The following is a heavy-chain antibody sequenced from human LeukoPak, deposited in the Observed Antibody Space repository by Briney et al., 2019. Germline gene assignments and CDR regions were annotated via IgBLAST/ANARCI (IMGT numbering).Heavy chain of an antibody. J-gene: IGHJ4*02. CDR3: ARQSRDGSKTRGYYFDY. D-gene: IGHD3-10*01. CDR2: IYPADSDT. V-gene: IGHV5-51*01. CDR1: GFRFNRDW. Sequence: GESLKISCKASGFRFNRDWIGWVRQMPGKGLESMGIIYPADSDTTYSPSFQGQVTISADKSISTVYLQWSSLKASDTAMYYCARQSRDGSKTRGYYFDYWGQGTLVTVSS.